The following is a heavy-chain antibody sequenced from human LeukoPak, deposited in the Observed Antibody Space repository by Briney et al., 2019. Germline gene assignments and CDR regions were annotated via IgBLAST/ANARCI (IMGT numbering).Heavy chain of an antibody. CDR2: IRYDGSNK. CDR1: GFTFSSYG. CDR3: AKDPPTVMANAFHI. Sequence: GGSLRLSCAASGFTFSSYGMHWVRQAPGKGLELGAFIRYDGSNKYYADSVRGRFTISRDNSKNTLYLQMNSLRADDTAVYSCAKDPPTVMANAFHIWGQGTMVTVS. J-gene: IGHJ3*02. D-gene: IGHD5-18*01. V-gene: IGHV3-30*02.